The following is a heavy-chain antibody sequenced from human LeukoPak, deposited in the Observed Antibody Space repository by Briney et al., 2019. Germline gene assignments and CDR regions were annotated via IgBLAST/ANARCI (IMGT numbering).Heavy chain of an antibody. Sequence: ASVKVSCKASGYTFTGYYMHWVRQAPGQGLEWMGWINPNGGGTNYAQKFQGRVTMTRDTSISTAYMELSRPRSDDTAVYYCARDIDPGNYFDYWGQGTLVTVSS. D-gene: IGHD2-15*01. J-gene: IGHJ4*02. CDR1: GYTFTGYY. V-gene: IGHV1-2*02. CDR3: ARDIDPGNYFDY. CDR2: INPNGGGT.